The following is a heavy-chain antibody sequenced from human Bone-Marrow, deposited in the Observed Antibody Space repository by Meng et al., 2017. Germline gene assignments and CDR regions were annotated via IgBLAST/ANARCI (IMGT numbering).Heavy chain of an antibody. CDR3: ARNKPSTGDFDF. J-gene: IGHJ4*02. CDR1: GYTFTSYG. V-gene: IGHV1-8*02. Sequence: ASVKVSCKASGYTFTSYGISWVRQASGQGLEWLGWLNPNSGGTGYSQKFQGRITLTRDTSINTAYLELSGLASEDTAVYYCARNKPSTGDFDFWGQGTVVTVSS. D-gene: IGHD1-1*01. CDR2: LNPNSGGT.